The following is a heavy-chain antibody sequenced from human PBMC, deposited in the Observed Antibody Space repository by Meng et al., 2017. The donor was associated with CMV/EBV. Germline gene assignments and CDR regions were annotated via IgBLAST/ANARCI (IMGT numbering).Heavy chain of an antibody. Sequence: YGMSWVRQAPGKWLEWVSGINWNGGSTGYADSVKGRFTISRDNAKNSLYLQMNSLRAEDTALYYCARGLASLGYCSSTSCYLYYFDYWGQGTLVTVSS. CDR3: ARGLASLGYCSSTSCYLYYFDY. D-gene: IGHD2-2*01. V-gene: IGHV3-20*03. J-gene: IGHJ4*02. CDR2: INWNGGST. CDR1: YG.